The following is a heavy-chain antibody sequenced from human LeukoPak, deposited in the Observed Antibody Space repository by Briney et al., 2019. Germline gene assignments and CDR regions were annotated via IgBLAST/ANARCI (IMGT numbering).Heavy chain of an antibody. Sequence: GGSLRLSCAASGFSFGSYAMHWVRQAPGKGLEWVAVITYDGSNKYYTDSVKGRFTISRDTSKNMLYLQMSSLRAEDTAVYYCAKDRSGTYSFDYCGQGTLVTVSS. D-gene: IGHD1-26*01. CDR1: GFSFGSYA. CDR3: AKDRSGTYSFDY. CDR2: ITYDGSNK. V-gene: IGHV3-30-3*01. J-gene: IGHJ4*02.